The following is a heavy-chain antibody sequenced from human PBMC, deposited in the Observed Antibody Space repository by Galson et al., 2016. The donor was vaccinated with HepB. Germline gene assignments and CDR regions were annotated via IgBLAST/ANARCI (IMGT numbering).Heavy chain of an antibody. Sequence: ETLSLTCAVSGGSITTTDWWSWVRQPPGKGLEWIGEVYHDGNTFYNPSVGSRVTISIDRSKNEFYLNLRSVTAADTAVYYCARDCTGGTCKSGDYDTFDIWGQGTVVTVSS. J-gene: IGHJ3*02. V-gene: IGHV4-4*02. CDR1: GGSITTTDW. CDR2: VYHDGNT. D-gene: IGHD2-8*02. CDR3: ARDCTGGTCKSGDYDTFDI.